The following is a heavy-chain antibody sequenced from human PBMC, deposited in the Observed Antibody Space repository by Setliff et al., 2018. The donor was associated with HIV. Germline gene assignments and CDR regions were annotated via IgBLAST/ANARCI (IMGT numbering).Heavy chain of an antibody. CDR3: ARDGLTVPYCGGDCYDWYFDL. Sequence: GASVTVSCKASGYTFTSYGISWVRQAPGQGLEWMGGIIPIFGTANYAQKFQGRVTITTDESTSTAYMELSSLRSEDTAVYYCARDGLTVPYCGGDCYDWYFDLWGRGTLVTVSS. CDR1: GYTFTSYG. J-gene: IGHJ2*01. CDR2: IIPIFGTA. V-gene: IGHV1-69*05. D-gene: IGHD2-21*02.